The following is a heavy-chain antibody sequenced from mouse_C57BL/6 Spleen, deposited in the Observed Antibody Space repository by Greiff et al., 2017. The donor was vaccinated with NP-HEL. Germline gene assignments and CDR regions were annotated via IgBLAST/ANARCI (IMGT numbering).Heavy chain of an antibody. D-gene: IGHD2-5*01. J-gene: IGHJ2*01. CDR2: IYPGDGDT. CDR3: ARHYSNLYFDY. CDR1: GYAFSSSW. V-gene: IGHV1-82*01. Sequence: QVQLQQSGPELVKPGASVKISCKASGYAFSSSWMNWVKQRPGKGLEWIGRIYPGDGDTNYNGKFKGKATLTADKSSSTAYMQLSSLTSEDSAVYVCARHYSNLYFDYWGQGTTLTVSS.